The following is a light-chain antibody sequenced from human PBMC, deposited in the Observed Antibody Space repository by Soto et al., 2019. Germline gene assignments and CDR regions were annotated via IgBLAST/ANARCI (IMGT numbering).Light chain of an antibody. V-gene: IGLV1-44*01. Sequence: QSVLTQPPSASGTPGQRVTISCSGSSSNIGRNTVKWYRQLPGTAPKLLIVSSDQRPSGVPDRFSGSQSGTSASLAISGLQSADEANYICAAWDDSLNAWAFGGGTKLTVL. CDR2: SSD. CDR3: AAWDDSLNAWA. J-gene: IGLJ3*02. CDR1: SSNIGRNT.